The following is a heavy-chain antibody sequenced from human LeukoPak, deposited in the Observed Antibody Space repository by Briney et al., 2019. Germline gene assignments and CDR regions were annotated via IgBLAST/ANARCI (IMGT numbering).Heavy chain of an antibody. Sequence: GESLKISCKGSGYSFTSYWISWVRQMPGKGLEWMGRIDPSDSYTNYSPSFQGHVTISADKSISTAYLQWSSLKASDTAMYYCARHGRQSVSPRSYYMYYWGQGTLVTVSS. D-gene: IGHD1-26*01. V-gene: IGHV5-10-1*01. CDR2: IDPSDSYT. J-gene: IGHJ4*02. CDR3: ARHGRQSVSPRSYYMYY. CDR1: GYSFTSYW.